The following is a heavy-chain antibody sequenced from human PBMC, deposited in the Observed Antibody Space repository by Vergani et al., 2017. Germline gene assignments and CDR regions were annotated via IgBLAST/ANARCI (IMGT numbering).Heavy chain of an antibody. CDR3: ARDGTYYYGSGSFYLFDY. Sequence: QVQLVQSGPEVKRPGASVKVSCKTSGYTFFNYGVNWIRRAPGQGFEWLGWIRAETGDTKYSERLQDRVTLTTDSSTNTAYMELKSLKSDDTAVYYCARDGTYYYGSGSFYLFDYWGQGTLVTVSS. V-gene: IGHV1-18*04. J-gene: IGHJ4*02. D-gene: IGHD3-10*01. CDR1: GYTFFNYG. CDR2: IRAETGDT.